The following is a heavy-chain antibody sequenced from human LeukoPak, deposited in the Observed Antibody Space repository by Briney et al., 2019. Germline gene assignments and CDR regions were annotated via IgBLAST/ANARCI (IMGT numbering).Heavy chain of an antibody. D-gene: IGHD3-3*01. Sequence: ASVRVFCKASGYTFAGYYIHWVRQAPGQGLEWMVWINPNSDGTNYAQKFQGRITMTRDTSINTAYMELTRLRSDDTAVYYCARLLELEWGSRTYPTGAFDYWGQGTLVAVSS. J-gene: IGHJ4*02. CDR2: INPNSDGT. CDR1: GYTFAGYY. CDR3: ARLLELEWGSRTYPTGAFDY. V-gene: IGHV1-2*02.